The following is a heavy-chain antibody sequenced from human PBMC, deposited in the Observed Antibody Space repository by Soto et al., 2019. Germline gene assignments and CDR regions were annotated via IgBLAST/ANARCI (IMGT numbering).Heavy chain of an antibody. CDR2: IYHSGST. CDR3: ARRGPNCSSTSCYRNYYYYGMDV. V-gene: IGHV4-38-2*01. J-gene: IGHJ6*02. Sequence: KPSETLSLTCAVSGYSISSGYYWGWIRQPPGKGLEWIGSIYHSGSTYYNPSLKSRVTISVDTSKNQFSLKLSSVTAADTAVYYCARRGPNCSSTSCYRNYYYYGMDVWGQGTTVTVSS. D-gene: IGHD2-2*02. CDR1: GYSISSGYY.